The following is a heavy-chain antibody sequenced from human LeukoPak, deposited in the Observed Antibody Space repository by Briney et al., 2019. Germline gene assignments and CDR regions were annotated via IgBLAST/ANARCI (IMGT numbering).Heavy chain of an antibody. CDR1: GISISRSNYY. Sequence: SETLSLTCSVSGISISRSNYYWGWIRQPPGKGLEWIGSIKYSVSTYYNPSLKSRVTISVDTSKNQFSLKLSSVTAADTAVYYCARGSSERDFWSGYYILFTEGGPIVDWGQGTLVTVSS. CDR2: IKYSVST. V-gene: IGHV4-39*07. D-gene: IGHD3-3*01. CDR3: ARGSSERDFWSGYYILFTEGGPIVD. J-gene: IGHJ4*02.